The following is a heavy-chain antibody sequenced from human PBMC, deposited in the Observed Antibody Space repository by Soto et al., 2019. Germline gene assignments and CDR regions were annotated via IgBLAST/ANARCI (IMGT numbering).Heavy chain of an antibody. CDR1: GGTFISYA. J-gene: IGHJ6*02. V-gene: IGHV1-69*06. CDR2: IIPIFGTA. D-gene: IGHD1-26*01. Sequence: SVEVSFRASGGTFISYAISWVRQAPGQGLEWMGGIIPIFGTANYAQKFQGRVTITADKSTSTAYMELSSLRSEDTAVYYCARAGRATNYYYYGMDVWGQGTTVTVSS. CDR3: ARAGRATNYYYYGMDV.